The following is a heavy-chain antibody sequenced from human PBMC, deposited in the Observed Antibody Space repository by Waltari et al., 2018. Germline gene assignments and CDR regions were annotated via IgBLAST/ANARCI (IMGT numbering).Heavy chain of an antibody. CDR2: IYTSGRA. D-gene: IGHD3-3*01. V-gene: IGHV4-61*09. Sequence: QVQLQESGPGLVKPLQTLSLTCTVSGFSMRSGEYYWSWIRQHAGKGLEWIGYIYTSGRATYNPSLKSRVSMSIDTFKNQFSLNLKSVTAADTAVYYCALVRVVNAFDIWGQGTMVTVSS. J-gene: IGHJ3*02. CDR3: ALVRVVNAFDI. CDR1: GFSMRSGEYY.